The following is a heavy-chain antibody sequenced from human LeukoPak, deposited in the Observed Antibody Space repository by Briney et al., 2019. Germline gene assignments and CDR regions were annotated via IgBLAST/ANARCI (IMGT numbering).Heavy chain of an antibody. D-gene: IGHD7-27*01. CDR1: GFTFSDSY. J-gene: IGHJ4*02. CDR3: GRGHWGLDY. V-gene: IGHV3-11*04. Sequence: GGSLRLSCAASGFTFSDSYMTWIRQAPGEGLEWVSYISNSGTSIYYADSVKGRFTISRDNAKNSLSLQMNSLRAEDTAIYYCGRGHWGLDYWGQGTLVTVSS. CDR2: ISNSGTSI.